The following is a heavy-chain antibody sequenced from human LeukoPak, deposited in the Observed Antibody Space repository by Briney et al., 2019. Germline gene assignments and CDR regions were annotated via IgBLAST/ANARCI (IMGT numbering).Heavy chain of an antibody. CDR3: EREQAATEY. Sequence: GRSLRLSCAASGFTFSSFSMHWVRQAPGKGLEWVGVISNEGGNKTTAGSVKGRFTIARANSKNSLYRQMNSLRAEDTAVYYCEREQAATEYWGQGTLVTVSS. CDR1: GFTFSSFS. J-gene: IGHJ4*02. CDR2: ISNEGGNK. D-gene: IGHD1-26*01. V-gene: IGHV3-30-3*01.